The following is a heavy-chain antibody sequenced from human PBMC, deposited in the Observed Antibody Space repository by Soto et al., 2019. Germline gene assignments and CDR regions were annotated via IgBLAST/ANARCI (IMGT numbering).Heavy chain of an antibody. V-gene: IGHV4-59*08. CDR2: IYYSGST. CDR3: ARRYGDCFDY. CDR1: GGSISSYY. Sequence: QVQLQESGPGLVKPSETLSLTCTVSGGSISSYYWSWIRQPPGKGLEWIGYIYYSGSTNYNPALKSRVTISVDTSKNQFSLKLSSVTAADTAVYYCARRYGDCFDYWGQGTQVTVAS. D-gene: IGHD4-17*01. J-gene: IGHJ4*02.